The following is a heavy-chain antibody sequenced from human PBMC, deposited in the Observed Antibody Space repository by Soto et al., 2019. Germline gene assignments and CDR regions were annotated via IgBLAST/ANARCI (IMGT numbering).Heavy chain of an antibody. CDR3: ARLVYDTRLNYMYFDF. CDR1: GVSISSGNW. D-gene: IGHD2-8*01. J-gene: IGHJ4*02. CDR2: IFHDGTA. Sequence: SETLSLTCAVSGVSISSGNWWTGVRQTPQRGLEYIGEIFHDGTANYYPSFERRVAISVDTSKNQFSLKLTSVTAADTAIYFCARLVYDTRLNYMYFDFWGQGXLVTVYS. V-gene: IGHV4-4*02.